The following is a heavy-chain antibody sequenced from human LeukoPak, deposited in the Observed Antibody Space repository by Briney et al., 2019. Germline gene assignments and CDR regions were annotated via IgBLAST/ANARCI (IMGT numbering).Heavy chain of an antibody. CDR2: IRGSGNHI. D-gene: IGHD1-26*01. J-gene: IGHJ5*01. Sequence: GGSLRLSCLASGFTCSGYSMNWVRQAPGKGLEWVSSIRGSGNHIYYADSVKGRFTISRNNAKNSLYLQMNSLRAEDTAFYYCARDGRGFDSWGQGTLVTVSS. CDR3: ARDGRGFDS. CDR1: GFTCSGYS. V-gene: IGHV3-21*04.